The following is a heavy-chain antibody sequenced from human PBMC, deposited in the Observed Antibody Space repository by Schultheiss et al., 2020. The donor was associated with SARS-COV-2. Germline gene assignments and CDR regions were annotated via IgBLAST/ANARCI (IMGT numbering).Heavy chain of an antibody. V-gene: IGHV4-34*01. Sequence: SETLSLTCAVYGGSFSGYYWSWIRQPPGKGLEWIGEINHSGSTNYNPSLKSRVTISVDTSKNQFSLKLSSVTAADTAVYYCARGSRGCSGGSCYDKGGYSYGYGEDYFDYWGQGTLVTVSS. J-gene: IGHJ4*02. CDR3: ARGSRGCSGGSCYDKGGYSYGYGEDYFDY. CDR2: INHSGST. CDR1: GGSFSGYY. D-gene: IGHD2-15*01.